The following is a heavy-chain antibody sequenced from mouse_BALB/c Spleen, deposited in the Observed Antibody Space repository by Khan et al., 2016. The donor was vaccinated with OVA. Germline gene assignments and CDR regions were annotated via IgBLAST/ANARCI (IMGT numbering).Heavy chain of an antibody. V-gene: IGHV3-6*02. D-gene: IGHD1-2*01. CDR3: TSDKNSNGYLTY. J-gene: IGHJ3*01. Sequence: EVQLQESGPGLVKPSQSLSLTCSVTGYPITSGYYWNWIRQFPGNKLEWMGYISYDGSNNYNPSLKNRISITRDTSANQFFLTLNSVTTQQTATYACTSDKNSNGYLTYWGQGTLVTVSA. CDR1: GYPITSGYY. CDR2: ISYDGSN.